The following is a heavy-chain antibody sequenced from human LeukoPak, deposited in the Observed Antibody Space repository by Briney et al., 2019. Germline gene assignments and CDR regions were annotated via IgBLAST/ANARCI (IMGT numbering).Heavy chain of an antibody. D-gene: IGHD2-15*01. CDR1: GDSISSSSYY. V-gene: IGHV4-39*07. CDR3: ARSEACSGGRCYSLKPAYLSPYYFDY. Sequence: PSETLSLTCTVSGDSISSSSYYWGWIRQPPGKGLEWIGGIYYSGRTYYNPSLKRRVTISVDTSKNQFSLKLSSVTAADTAVYYCARSEACSGGRCYSLKPAYLSPYYFDYWGQGTLVTVSS. CDR2: IYYSGRT. J-gene: IGHJ4*02.